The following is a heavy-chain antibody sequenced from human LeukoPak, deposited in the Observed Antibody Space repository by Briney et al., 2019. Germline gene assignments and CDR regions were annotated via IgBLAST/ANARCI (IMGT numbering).Heavy chain of an antibody. J-gene: IGHJ5*02. CDR3: ARTPPARRDYGDFWYNWFDP. D-gene: IGHD4-17*01. CDR2: IYHSGST. Sequence: MPSETLSLTCTVSGYSISSGYYWGWIRQPPGKGLEWIGSIYHSGSTYYNPSLKSRVTISVDTSKNQFSLKLSSVTAADTAVYYCARTPPARRDYGDFWYNWFDPWGQGTLVTVSS. V-gene: IGHV4-38-2*02. CDR1: GYSISSGYY.